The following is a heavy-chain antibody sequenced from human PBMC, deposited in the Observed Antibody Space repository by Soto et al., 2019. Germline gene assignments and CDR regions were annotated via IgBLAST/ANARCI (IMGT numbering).Heavy chain of an antibody. CDR1: GDTFTGYA. CDR2: VIPTFGTT. D-gene: IGHD6-19*01. Sequence: QVQLVQSGAEMKKPGSSVKVSCKASGDTFTGYAISWVRQAPGQGLAWMGWVIPTFGTTKYAQRFQGRVTISVDELASTDYMELSSLRPEDTALYYCARDRLIVAVAVGRMDVWGQGTTVTVSS. CDR3: ARDRLIVAVAVGRMDV. J-gene: IGHJ6*02. V-gene: IGHV1-69*01.